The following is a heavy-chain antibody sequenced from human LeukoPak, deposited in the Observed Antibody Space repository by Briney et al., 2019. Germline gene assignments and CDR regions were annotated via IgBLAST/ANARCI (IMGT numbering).Heavy chain of an antibody. D-gene: IGHD4-17*01. CDR3: ARDAKTTVTTNIDY. J-gene: IGHJ4*02. V-gene: IGHV3-7*01. Sequence: GWALRLSCAASGFTVSSYWMSWVRQAPGKGLEWVANIKQDGSEKYYVDSVKGRFTISRDNAKNSLYLQMNSLRAEDTAVYYCARDAKTTVTTNIDYWGQGNLVTVSS. CDR1: GFTVSSYW. CDR2: IKQDGSEK.